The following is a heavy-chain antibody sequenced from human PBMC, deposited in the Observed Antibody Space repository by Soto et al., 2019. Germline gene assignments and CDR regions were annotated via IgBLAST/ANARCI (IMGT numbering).Heavy chain of an antibody. Sequence: ASVKVSCKFSGYTFNYYGMTWVRQAPGQGLEWMGWISGSSGATNYAQKFQDRVTLTTDTSTNTAYMELRSLKLDDTAVYYCARDSLRLKISGNWFDSWGQGTLVTVS. CDR2: ISGSSGAT. CDR1: GYTFNYYG. J-gene: IGHJ5*01. D-gene: IGHD5-12*01. CDR3: ARDSLRLKISGNWFDS. V-gene: IGHV1-18*04.